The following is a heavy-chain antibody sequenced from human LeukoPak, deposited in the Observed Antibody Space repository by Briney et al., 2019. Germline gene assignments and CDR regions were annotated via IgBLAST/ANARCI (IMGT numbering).Heavy chain of an antibody. D-gene: IGHD1-26*01. J-gene: IGHJ2*01. CDR2: IYYSGST. CDR1: GGSISSGGYY. CDR3: ARGRPRIVGATIFLSPWYFDL. Sequence: PSQTLSLTCTVSGGSISSGGYYWSWIRQHPGKGLEWIGYIYYSGSTNYNPSLKSRVTISVDTSKNQFSLKLSSVTAADTAVYYCARGRPRIVGATIFLSPWYFDLWGRGTLVTVSS. V-gene: IGHV4-31*03.